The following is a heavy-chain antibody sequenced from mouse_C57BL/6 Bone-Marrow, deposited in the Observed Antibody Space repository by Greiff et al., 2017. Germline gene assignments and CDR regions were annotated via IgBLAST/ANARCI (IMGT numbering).Heavy chain of an antibody. D-gene: IGHD3-3*01. CDR2: INYDGSST. CDR3: ARGGGGPWYFDV. V-gene: IGHV5-16*01. CDR1: GFTFSDYY. Sequence: EVMLVESEGGLVQPGSSMKLSCTASGFTFSDYYMAWVRQVPEKGLEWVANINYDGSSTYYLDSLKSRFIISRDNAKNILNLQMSSLKSEDTATYFWARGGGGPWYFDVWGTGTTVTVSS. J-gene: IGHJ1*03.